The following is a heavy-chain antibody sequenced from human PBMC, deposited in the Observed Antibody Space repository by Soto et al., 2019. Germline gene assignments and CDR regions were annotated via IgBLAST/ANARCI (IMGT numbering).Heavy chain of an antibody. Sequence: ASVKVSCKASGYTFTSYAMHWVRQAPGQRLEWMGWINAGNGNTKYSQKFQGRVTITRDTSASTAYMELSSLRSEDTAVYYCARRPTIDDAFDIWGQGTMVTVSS. D-gene: IGHD3-3*01. V-gene: IGHV1-3*01. CDR1: GYTFTSYA. CDR2: INAGNGNT. CDR3: ARRPTIDDAFDI. J-gene: IGHJ3*02.